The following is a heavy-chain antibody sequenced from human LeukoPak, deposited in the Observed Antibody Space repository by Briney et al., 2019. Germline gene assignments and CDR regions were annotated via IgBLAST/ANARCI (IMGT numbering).Heavy chain of an antibody. Sequence: PSETLSLTCTVSGGSISSYYWSRIRQPPGKGLEWIGYIYYSGSTNYNPSLKSRVTISVDTSKNQFSLKLSSVTAADTAVYYCARMDYDYVWGSYEDYWGQGTLVTVSS. CDR3: ARMDYDYVWGSYEDY. D-gene: IGHD3-16*01. CDR1: GGSISSYY. V-gene: IGHV4-59*01. J-gene: IGHJ4*02. CDR2: IYYSGST.